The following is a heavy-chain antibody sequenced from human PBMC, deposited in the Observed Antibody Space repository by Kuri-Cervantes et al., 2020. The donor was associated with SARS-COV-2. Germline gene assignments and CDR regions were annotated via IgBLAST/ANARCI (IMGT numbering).Heavy chain of an antibody. J-gene: IGHJ6*02. CDR3: AKGDYCSSTSCYSYYYYGMDV. Sequence: ETLSLTCAASGFTFSSYAMSWVRQAPGKGLEWVSAISGSGGSTYYADSVKGRFTTSRDNSKNTLYLQMNSLRAEDTAVYYCAKGDYCSSTSCYSYYYYGMDVWGQGTTVTVSS. V-gene: IGHV3-23*01. CDR1: GFTFSSYA. D-gene: IGHD2-2*01. CDR2: ISGSGGST.